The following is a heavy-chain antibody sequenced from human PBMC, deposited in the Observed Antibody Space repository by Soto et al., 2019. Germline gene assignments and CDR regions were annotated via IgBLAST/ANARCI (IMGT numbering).Heavy chain of an antibody. V-gene: IGHV2-5*02. D-gene: IGHD6-19*01. J-gene: IGHJ4*02. CDR3: AHRKLRLGPNFDS. CDR1: AFSLSTSGVG. Sequence: QITLKESGPTLVKPTQTLTLTCTFSAFSLSTSGVGVGWIRQPPGKALEWLALMYWDDDKRYSPSLMSRLTITRDTSKIQVVLTRTNMDHVDTVTYYGAHRKLRLGPNFDSWGQGTLVTFSS. CDR2: MYWDDDK.